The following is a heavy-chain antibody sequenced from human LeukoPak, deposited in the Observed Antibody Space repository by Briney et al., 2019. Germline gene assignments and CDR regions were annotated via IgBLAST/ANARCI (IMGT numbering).Heavy chain of an antibody. J-gene: IGHJ6*02. V-gene: IGHV3-48*04. CDR3: ARDRYDSSGYYPHYYYYGMDV. D-gene: IGHD3-22*01. CDR1: GFTFSSYS. Sequence: GGSLRLSCVASGFTFSSYSMNWVRQAPGKGLEWVSYISSSSSTIYYADSVKGRFTISRDNAKNPLYLQMNSLRAEDTAVYYCARDRYDSSGYYPHYYYYGMDVWGQGTTVTVSS. CDR2: ISSSSSTI.